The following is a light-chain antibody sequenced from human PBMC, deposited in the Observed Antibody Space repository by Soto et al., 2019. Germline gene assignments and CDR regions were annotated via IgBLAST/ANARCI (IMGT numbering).Light chain of an antibody. CDR1: SSDVGGYNY. CDR2: EVS. J-gene: IGLJ2*01. Sequence: QCVLTQPPSASGSPGQPVTISWTGTSSDVGGYNYVSWYQQHPGKAPKLMIYEVSKRPSGVPDRFSGSKSGNTASLTVSGLQAEDEADYYCSSYAGSSVVVFGGGTKLTVL. V-gene: IGLV2-8*01. CDR3: SSYAGSSVVV.